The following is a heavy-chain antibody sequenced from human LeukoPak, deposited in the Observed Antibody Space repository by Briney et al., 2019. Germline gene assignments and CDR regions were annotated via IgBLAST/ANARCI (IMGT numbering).Heavy chain of an antibody. CDR2: INPSGGST. CDR1: GYTFTSYY. V-gene: IGHV1-46*01. Sequence: ASVKVSCKASGYTFTSYYMHWVRQAPGQGLEWMGMINPSGGSTNYAQKFQGRVTMTRDTSTSTAYMEPSSLRSEDTAVYYCARRYYYGSAGIYYNPPDYWGQGTLVTVSS. J-gene: IGHJ4*02. D-gene: IGHD3-10*01. CDR3: ARRYYYGSAGIYYNPPDY.